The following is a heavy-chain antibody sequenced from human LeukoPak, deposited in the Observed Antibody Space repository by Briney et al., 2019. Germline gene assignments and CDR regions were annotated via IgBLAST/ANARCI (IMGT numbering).Heavy chain of an antibody. CDR1: GFTFSSYG. J-gene: IGHJ6*03. Sequence: GGSLRLSCAASGFTFSSYGMSWVRQAPGKGLEWVSAISGSGGRTYYADSVKGRFTLSRDNSKNTLYLQMNSLRAEDTAVYYCARDPNYYFYYYMDVWGKGTTVTVSS. V-gene: IGHV3-23*01. CDR3: ARDPNYYFYYYMDV. CDR2: ISGSGGRT.